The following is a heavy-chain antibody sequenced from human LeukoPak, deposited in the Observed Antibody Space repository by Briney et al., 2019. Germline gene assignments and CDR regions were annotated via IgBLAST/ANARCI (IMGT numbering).Heavy chain of an antibody. Sequence: GGSLRLSCAASGFTFSTYAVKWVRQAPGKGLEWVSAISSSGGTTYYADSVKGHFSISRDNSKNTLYLQMNSRRAEDTAVYYCAKGLESSGHYYGFDYWGQGTLVTVS. CDR2: ISSSGGTT. D-gene: IGHD3-22*01. CDR3: AKGLESSGHYYGFDY. J-gene: IGHJ4*02. V-gene: IGHV3-23*01. CDR1: GFTFSTYA.